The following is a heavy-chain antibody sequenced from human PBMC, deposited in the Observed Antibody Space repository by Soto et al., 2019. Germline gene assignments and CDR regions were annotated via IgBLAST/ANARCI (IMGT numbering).Heavy chain of an antibody. J-gene: IGHJ6*02. CDR1: GFTFDDYA. CDR3: GRDEVRNGVGV. Sequence: EVQLVESGGGLVQPGRSLRLSCAASGFTFDDYAMHWVRQAPGKGLEWVSGISWNSGSIGYADSEKGRFTISRDNADNSVYLQMNSLRAEDTALYYCGRDEVRNGVGVWGQGTTVTVSS. V-gene: IGHV3-9*01. CDR2: ISWNSGSI.